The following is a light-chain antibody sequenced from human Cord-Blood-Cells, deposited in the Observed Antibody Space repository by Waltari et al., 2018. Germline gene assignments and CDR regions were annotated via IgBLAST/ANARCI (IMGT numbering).Light chain of an antibody. J-gene: IGLJ1*01. CDR2: EGS. Sequence: QSALSQPPPASGSPGQSVTLSSTGTRRECGGYKHFSLYQAPPGNAPQLMCYEGSKRPSGVPDRCSCSKSGNPASLTVSGLQAEDEADYYCSSYAGSNNLHVFGTGTKVTVL. CDR3: SSYAGSNNLHV. CDR1: RRECGGYKH. V-gene: IGLV2-8*01.